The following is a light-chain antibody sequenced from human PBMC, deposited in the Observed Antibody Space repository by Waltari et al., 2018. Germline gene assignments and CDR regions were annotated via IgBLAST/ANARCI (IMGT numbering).Light chain of an antibody. CDR1: QSVLHSSNNKNY. V-gene: IGKV4-1*01. Sequence: DIVMTQSPESLAVFLGERATITCKSSQSVLHSSNNKNYFAWYQQKPGQPPKLLIYCASTRKSGVPDRFSGSGSGTDFTLTISSLQAEDVAVYYCQQFQSHLRTFGQGTKVEIK. CDR3: QQFQSHLRT. CDR2: CAS. J-gene: IGKJ1*01.